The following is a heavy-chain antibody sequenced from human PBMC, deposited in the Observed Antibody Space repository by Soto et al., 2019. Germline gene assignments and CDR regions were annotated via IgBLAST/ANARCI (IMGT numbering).Heavy chain of an antibody. J-gene: IGHJ6*02. Sequence: QVQLVQSGAEVKKPGASVKVSCKASGYTFTSYGISWVRQAPGQGLEWMGWISAYNGNTNYAQKLQGRVTMTTDTSTSTAYMELRSLRSDDTAVYYCARDSWGLTWLFQEGYYGMDVWGQGTTVTVSS. CDR3: ARDSWGLTWLFQEGYYGMDV. V-gene: IGHV1-18*04. CDR2: ISAYNGNT. CDR1: GYTFTSYG. D-gene: IGHD6-19*01.